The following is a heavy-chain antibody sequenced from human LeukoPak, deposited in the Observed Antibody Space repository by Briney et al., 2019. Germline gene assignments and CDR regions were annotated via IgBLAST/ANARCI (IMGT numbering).Heavy chain of an antibody. CDR2: ISTDGGTT. V-gene: IGHV3-74*03. J-gene: IGHJ4*02. D-gene: IGHD3-9*01. CDR1: GFTFSAFW. CDR3: LRYSAGYFD. Sequence: GGSLRLSCAASGFTFSAFWMHWVRQDPGKGLVWVAHISTDGGTTTYAGFVKGRFTISRDNAKNTLYLQTYSLRAEDTAVYYCLRYSAGYFDWGQGTLVTVSS.